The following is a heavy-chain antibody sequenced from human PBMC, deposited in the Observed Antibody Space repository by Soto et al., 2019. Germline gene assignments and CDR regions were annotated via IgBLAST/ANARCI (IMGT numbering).Heavy chain of an antibody. CDR1: RSPLTDYG. CDR2: ISGYNGNR. CDR3: TRDARSPVTDSYIET. Sequence: QLQLLQSGTEVKKVGASVKVSCKVARSPLTDYGFTWLRQAPGQGLEWVGWISGYNGNRYSAEECHGNFTMTKPTYISGAHIELTRLRSVVTAAYFCTRDARSPVTDSYIETWGQGALVIVAS. D-gene: IGHD5-18*01. J-gene: IGHJ5*02. V-gene: IGHV1-18*04.